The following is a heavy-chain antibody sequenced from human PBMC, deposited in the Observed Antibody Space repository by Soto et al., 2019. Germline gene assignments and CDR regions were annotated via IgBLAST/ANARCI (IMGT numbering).Heavy chain of an antibody. CDR3: AADLGITVTTGRSDY. Sequence: SVKVSCKASGFTFTSSAVQWVRQARGQRLEWIGWIVVGSGNTNYAQKFQERVTITRDMSTSTAYMELSSLRSEDTAVYYCAADLGITVTTGRSDYWGQGTLVTVSS. V-gene: IGHV1-58*01. CDR2: IVVGSGNT. D-gene: IGHD4-4*01. J-gene: IGHJ4*02. CDR1: GFTFTSSA.